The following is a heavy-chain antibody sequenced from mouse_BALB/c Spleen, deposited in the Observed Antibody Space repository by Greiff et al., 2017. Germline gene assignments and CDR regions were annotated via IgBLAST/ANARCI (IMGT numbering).Heavy chain of an antibody. V-gene: IGHV7-3*02. CDR3: ARDSLFITTAYYAMDY. D-gene: IGHD1-2*01. Sequence: EVKLVESGGGLVQPGGSLRLSCATSGFTFTDYYMSWARQPPGKALEWLGFIRNKANGYTTEYSASVKGRFTISRDNSQSILYLQMNTLRAEDSATYYCARDSLFITTAYYAMDYWGQGTSVTVSS. CDR1: GFTFTDYY. CDR2: IRNKANGYTT. J-gene: IGHJ4*01.